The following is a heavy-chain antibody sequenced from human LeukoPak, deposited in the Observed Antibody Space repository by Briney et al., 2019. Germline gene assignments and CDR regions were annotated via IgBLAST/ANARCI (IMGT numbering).Heavy chain of an antibody. Sequence: GGSLRLSCAASGFTFSSYAMHWVRQAPGKGLEWGAVISYDGSNKYYADSVKGRFTISRDNSKNTLYLQMNSLRAEDTAVYYCARDWAVAGTLDYWGQGTLVTVSS. J-gene: IGHJ4*02. CDR3: ARDWAVAGTLDY. CDR1: GFTFSSYA. D-gene: IGHD6-19*01. V-gene: IGHV3-30-3*01. CDR2: ISYDGSNK.